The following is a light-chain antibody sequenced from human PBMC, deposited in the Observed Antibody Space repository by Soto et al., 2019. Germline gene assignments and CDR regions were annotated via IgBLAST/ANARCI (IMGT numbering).Light chain of an antibody. J-gene: IGKJ3*01. CDR1: QDISTY. CDR2: AAS. V-gene: IGKV1-12*02. CDR3: QQGDSFPFT. Sequence: DIQMTQSPSSVSASVGDRVTITCRASQDISTYLAWYQQKLAKAPKLLIYAASSLLSGVPSRFSGSGSGTDFTLTISSLQPEDFATYYCQQGDSFPFTFGPGTKVDLK.